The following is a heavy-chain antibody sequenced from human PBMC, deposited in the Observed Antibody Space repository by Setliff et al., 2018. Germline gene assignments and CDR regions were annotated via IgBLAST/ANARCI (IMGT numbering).Heavy chain of an antibody. Sequence: PGGSLRLSCAASGFTFSSYWMSWVRQAPGKGLEWVANIKQYGSEKYYVDSVKGRFTNSRDNAKNSLYLQMNSLRAEDTAVYYCARAPGGNRQFDYWGQGTLVTVSS. CDR3: ARAPGGNRQFDY. D-gene: IGHD1-26*01. CDR2: IKQYGSEK. V-gene: IGHV3-7*01. CDR1: GFTFSSYW. J-gene: IGHJ4*02.